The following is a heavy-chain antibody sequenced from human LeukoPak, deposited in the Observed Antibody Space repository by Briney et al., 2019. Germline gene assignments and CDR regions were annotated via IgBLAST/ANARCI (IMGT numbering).Heavy chain of an antibody. CDR1: GFAFSVYA. V-gene: IGHV3-23*01. Sequence: GGSLRLSCTASGFAFSVYAMSWLRQPPGKGLEWVSTINANSGTTSYAASVRGRFTISRDNSKNTLYLQMNSLRAEDTAVYYCARRGLLRYFDWLLSDDAFDIWGQGTMVTVSS. CDR3: ARRGLLRYFDWLLSDDAFDI. CDR2: INANSGTT. D-gene: IGHD3-9*01. J-gene: IGHJ3*02.